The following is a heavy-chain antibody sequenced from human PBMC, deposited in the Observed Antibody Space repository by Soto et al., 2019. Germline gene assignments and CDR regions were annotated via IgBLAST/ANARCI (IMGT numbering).Heavy chain of an antibody. CDR1: GRTFRSYA. Sequence: VASLKVSGKASGRTFRSYAISWVRQAPGQGLEWMGGIIPIFGTANYAQKFQGRVTITADESTSTAYMELSSLRSEDTAVYYCAKGVGGYDLRQLYWGQGTLVTVSS. J-gene: IGHJ4*02. CDR2: IIPIFGTA. CDR3: AKGVGGYDLRQLY. D-gene: IGHD5-12*01. V-gene: IGHV1-69*13.